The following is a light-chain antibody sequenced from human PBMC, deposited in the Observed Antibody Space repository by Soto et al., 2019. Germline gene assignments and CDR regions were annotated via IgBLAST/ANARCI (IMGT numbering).Light chain of an antibody. CDR2: DTS. CDR1: QSVSRY. V-gene: IGKV3-11*01. Sequence: EIVLTQSPPTLSLSPCYRSTLSCRASQSVSRYLAWYQQKPGQATRLRIYDTSYRATGIPARLSGSRSRTDFTLTISSKEPEDFALYYCQQRSNWITFGQGTRLEI. CDR3: QQRSNWIT. J-gene: IGKJ5*01.